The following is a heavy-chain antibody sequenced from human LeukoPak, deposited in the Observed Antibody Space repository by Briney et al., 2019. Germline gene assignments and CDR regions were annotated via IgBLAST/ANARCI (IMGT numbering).Heavy chain of an antibody. CDR3: ARHRTDQYYFYYMDV. Sequence: HPGGSLRLSCAASGFTFSSYAMSWIRQSPEKGLEWIGNIYYSGITDDNPSLKSRVTMSVDTSKNQFSLKLSSVTPADTAVYYCARHRTDQYYFYYMDVWGKGTTVIVSS. CDR1: GFTFSSYA. CDR2: IYYSGIT. V-gene: IGHV4-59*04. J-gene: IGHJ6*03. D-gene: IGHD1-1*01.